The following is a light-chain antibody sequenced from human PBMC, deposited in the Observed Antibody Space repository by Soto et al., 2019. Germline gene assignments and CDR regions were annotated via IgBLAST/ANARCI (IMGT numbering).Light chain of an antibody. CDR3: PKYGASPPVYA. V-gene: IGKV3-20*01. CDR2: GAS. CDR1: RSDRNTY. J-gene: IGKJ2*01. Sequence: EIVLTQSPGTLSLSPGERATLSCRTSRSDRNTYLAWYQQKPGQAPRLLIYGASSRATGIPDRFSGSGSGTDFTLTISRLEPEDFAVYYCPKYGASPPVYAFGQGTKLEIK.